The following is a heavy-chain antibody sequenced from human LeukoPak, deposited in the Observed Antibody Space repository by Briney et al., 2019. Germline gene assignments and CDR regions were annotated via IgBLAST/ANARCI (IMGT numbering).Heavy chain of an antibody. CDR1: GFTFSRYW. CDR2: IKQDGSEK. J-gene: IGHJ4*02. Sequence: GGSLRLSCAASGFTFSRYWMTWVRQAPGKGLEWVANIKQDGSEKYYVDSVEGRFTISRDNAKNSLYLQMNSLRAEDTAVYYCARGGYFFDYWGQGTLVTVSS. V-gene: IGHV3-7*05. CDR3: ARGGYFFDY.